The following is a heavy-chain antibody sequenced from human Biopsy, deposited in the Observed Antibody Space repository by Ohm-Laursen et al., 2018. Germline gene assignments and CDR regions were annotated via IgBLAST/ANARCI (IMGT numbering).Heavy chain of an antibody. CDR2: INSDGSST. CDR1: EFIFSRFW. CDR3: TRAEAGSGSLLYFDY. Sequence: GSLRLSCTASEFIFSRFWMYRVRQAPGKGLVWVSRINSDGSSTNYADSVKGRFTISRDNAKNTLFLQMNSLRAEDTAVYYCTRAEAGSGSLLYFDYWGQGTLVTVSS. D-gene: IGHD3-10*01. V-gene: IGHV3-74*01. J-gene: IGHJ4*02.